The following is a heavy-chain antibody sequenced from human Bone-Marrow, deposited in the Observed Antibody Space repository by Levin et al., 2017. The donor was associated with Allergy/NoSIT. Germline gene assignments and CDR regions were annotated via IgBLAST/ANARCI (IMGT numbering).Heavy chain of an antibody. CDR2: IRSKRFGGTS. D-gene: IGHD3-10*01. CDR3: TREGLPGVPWAFDI. Sequence: AGGSLRLSCITSGFKFGDYAMSWFRRAPGKGLEWVGLIRSKRFGGTSEYAASVKGRFTFSRDDSESIAYLQMKSLKIEDTGLYYCTREGLPGVPWAFDIWGQGTMVTVSS. CDR1: GFKFGDYA. V-gene: IGHV3-49*03. J-gene: IGHJ3*02.